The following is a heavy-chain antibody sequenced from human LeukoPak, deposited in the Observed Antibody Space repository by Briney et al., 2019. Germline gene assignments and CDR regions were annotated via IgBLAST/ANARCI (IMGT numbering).Heavy chain of an antibody. D-gene: IGHD6-19*01. CDR2: ISSSSSYI. CDR3: ARENTGDSSGWYDRP. Sequence: PRGSLRLSCAASGFTFSSYSMNCVRQAPGKGLEWVSSISSSSSYIYYADSVKGRFTISRDNAKNSLYLQMNSLRAEDTAVYYCARENTGDSSGWYDRPWGQGTLVTVSS. J-gene: IGHJ5*02. V-gene: IGHV3-21*04. CDR1: GFTFSSYS.